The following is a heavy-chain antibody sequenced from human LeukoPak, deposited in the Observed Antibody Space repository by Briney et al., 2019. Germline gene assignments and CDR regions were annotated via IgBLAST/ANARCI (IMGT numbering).Heavy chain of an antibody. Sequence: SETLSLTCTVSGGSISSGGYYWSWIRQHPGKGLEWIGYIYYSGSTYYNPSLKSRVTISVDTSKNQFSLKLSSVTAADTAVYYCARVMHDSLYYFDYWGQGTLVTVSS. V-gene: IGHV4-31*03. D-gene: IGHD2-21*02. CDR3: ARVMHDSLYYFDY. J-gene: IGHJ4*02. CDR2: IYYSGST. CDR1: GGSISSGGYY.